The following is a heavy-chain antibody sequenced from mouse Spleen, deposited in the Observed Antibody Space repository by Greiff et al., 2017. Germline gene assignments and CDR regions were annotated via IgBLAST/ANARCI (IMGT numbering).Heavy chain of an antibody. CDR1: GFTFSDYG. D-gene: IGHD2-4*01. J-gene: IGHJ2*01. CDR2: ISSGSSTI. Sequence: DVHLVESGGGLVKPGGSLKLSCAASGFTFSDYGMHWVRQAPEKGLEWVAYISSGSSTIYYADTVKGRFTISRDNAKNTLFLQMTSLRSEDAAMYYWARRGDYAFLYFDYWGQGTTLTVSS. V-gene: IGHV5-17*01. CDR3: ARRGDYAFLYFDY.